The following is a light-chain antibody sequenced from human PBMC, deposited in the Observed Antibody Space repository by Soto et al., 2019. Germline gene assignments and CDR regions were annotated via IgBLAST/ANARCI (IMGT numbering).Light chain of an antibody. Sequence: DIQMTQSPSTLPASVGDRVTITFRASQSIDRWLAWYQQRPGKAPKILIYDASTLESGVPSRFSGSGSGTDFTLTISSLQPDDFATYYCQQYNNYPRTFGQGTKVDIK. V-gene: IGKV1-5*01. CDR3: QQYNNYPRT. CDR1: QSIDRW. CDR2: DAS. J-gene: IGKJ1*01.